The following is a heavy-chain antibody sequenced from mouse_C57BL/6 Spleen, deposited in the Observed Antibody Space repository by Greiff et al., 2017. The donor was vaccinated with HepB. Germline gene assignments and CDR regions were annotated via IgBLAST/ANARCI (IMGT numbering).Heavy chain of an antibody. J-gene: IGHJ2*01. CDR2: IDPSDSET. Sequence: QVQLQQPGAELVRPGSSVKLSCKASGYTFTSYWMHWVKQRPIQGLEWIGNIDPSDSETHYNQKFKDKATLTVDKSSSTAYMQLSSLTSEDSAVYYCARSGDYYGSSSRGHFDYWGQGTTLTGSS. CDR1: GYTFTSYW. V-gene: IGHV1-52*01. D-gene: IGHD1-1*01. CDR3: ARSGDYYGSSSRGHFDY.